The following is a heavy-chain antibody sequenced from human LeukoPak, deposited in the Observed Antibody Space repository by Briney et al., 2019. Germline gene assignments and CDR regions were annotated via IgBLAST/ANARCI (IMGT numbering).Heavy chain of an antibody. CDR3: ARAQYCSGGSCYSGTLGS. J-gene: IGHJ5*02. CDR2: IYSGADT. D-gene: IGHD2-15*01. V-gene: IGHV3-53*04. CDR1: GFTFISSA. Sequence: GGSLRLSCAASGFTFISSAMSWVRQAPGKGLEWVSVIYSGADTYYADSVKGRFTISRHSSQNTVFLQMNSLRPEDTAVYYCARAQYCSGGSCYSGTLGSWGQGTLVTVSS.